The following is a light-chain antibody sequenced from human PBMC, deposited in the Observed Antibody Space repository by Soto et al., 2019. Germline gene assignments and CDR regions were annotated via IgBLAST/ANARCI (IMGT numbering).Light chain of an antibody. J-gene: IGKJ5*01. V-gene: IGKV1-39*01. CDR3: QQSDSIPIT. CDR2: AAS. CDR1: QTITRN. Sequence: DIQMTQSTSSLSASVGDRVTIPCRANQTITRNLNWYQQKPGTPPKLLIYAASSLQSGVPSRFSGSGSGTDFTLAISSLQPEDFATYYCQQSDSIPITFGQGTRLEI.